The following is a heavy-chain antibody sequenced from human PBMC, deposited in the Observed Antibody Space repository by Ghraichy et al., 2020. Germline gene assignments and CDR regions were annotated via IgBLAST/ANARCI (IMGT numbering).Heavy chain of an antibody. Sequence: GESLNISCAASGFTFSSYGMHWVRQAPGKGLEWVAVISYDGSNKYYADSVKGRFSISRDNSKNTLYLQMNSLRAEDTAVYYCAKDFLEWLYNYYYYYGMDVWGQGTTVTVSS. D-gene: IGHD3-3*01. CDR2: ISYDGSNK. CDR1: GFTFSSYG. J-gene: IGHJ6*02. V-gene: IGHV3-30*18. CDR3: AKDFLEWLYNYYYYYGMDV.